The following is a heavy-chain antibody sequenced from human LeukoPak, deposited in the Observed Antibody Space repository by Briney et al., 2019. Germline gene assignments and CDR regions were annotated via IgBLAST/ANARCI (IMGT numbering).Heavy chain of an antibody. CDR1: GYTFTSYA. CDR3: ARDTQPGQQLVFAP. CDR2: INTNTGNP. J-gene: IGHJ5*02. V-gene: IGHV7-4-1*02. D-gene: IGHD6-13*01. Sequence: ASVKDSCKASGYTFTSYAMNWVRQAPGQGLEWMGWINTNTGNPTYAQGFTGRFVFSLDTSVSTAYLQISSLKAEDTAVYYCARDTQPGQQLVFAPWGQGTLVTVSS.